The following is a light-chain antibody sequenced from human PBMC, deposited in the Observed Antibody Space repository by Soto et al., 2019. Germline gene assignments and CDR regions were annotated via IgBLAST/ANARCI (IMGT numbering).Light chain of an antibody. J-gene: IGKJ3*01. CDR1: QGISSR. CDR2: AAS. V-gene: IGKV1-9*01. Sequence: DIQLTQSPSFLSASVGDRVTITCRASQGISSRLAWYQQNPGKAPKLLIYAASTLQSGVPSRFSGSGSGTESTLTISSLQPEVFATYYCQQVNSYPLTFGPGTKVDIK. CDR3: QQVNSYPLT.